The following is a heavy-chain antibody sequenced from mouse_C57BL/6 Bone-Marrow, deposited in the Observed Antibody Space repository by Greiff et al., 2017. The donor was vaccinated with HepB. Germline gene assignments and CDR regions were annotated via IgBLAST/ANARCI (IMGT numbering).Heavy chain of an antibody. CDR3: ARASTVGFAY. CDR1: GYTFTSYT. CDR2: INPSSGYT. J-gene: IGHJ3*01. V-gene: IGHV1-4*01. D-gene: IGHD1-1*01. Sequence: VKLMESGAELARPGASVKMSCKASGYTFTSYTMHWVKQRPGQGLEWIGYINPSSGYTKYNQKFKDKATLTADKSSSTAYMQLSSLTSEDSAVYYCARASTVGFAYWGQGTLVTVSA.